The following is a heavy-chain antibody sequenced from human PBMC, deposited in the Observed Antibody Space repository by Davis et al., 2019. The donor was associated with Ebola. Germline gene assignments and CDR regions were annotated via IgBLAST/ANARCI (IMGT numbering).Heavy chain of an antibody. D-gene: IGHD2-21*01. Sequence: ESLKISCAASGFTVSSNYMSWVRQPPGKGLEWIGEIYHSGSTNYNPSLKSRVTISVDKSKNQFSLKLSSVTAADTAVYYCARGVRGGGGDYYYYYYMDVWGKGTTVTVSS. CDR2: IYHSGST. CDR1: GFTVSSNY. V-gene: IGHV4/OR15-8*01. J-gene: IGHJ6*03. CDR3: ARGVRGGGGDYYYYYYMDV.